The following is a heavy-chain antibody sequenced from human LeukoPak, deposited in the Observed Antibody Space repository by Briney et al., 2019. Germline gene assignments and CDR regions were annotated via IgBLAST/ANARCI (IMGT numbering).Heavy chain of an antibody. CDR3: AGSGWSGGDWFDP. CDR2: ISYDGSNK. V-gene: IGHV3-30-3*01. Sequence: PGRSLRLSCAASGFTFSSYAMRWVRQAPGKGLEWVAVISYDGSNKYYADSVKGRFTISRDNSKNTLYLQMNSLRAEDTAVYYCAGSGWSGGDWFDPWGQGTLVTVSS. D-gene: IGHD6-19*01. J-gene: IGHJ5*02. CDR1: GFTFSSYA.